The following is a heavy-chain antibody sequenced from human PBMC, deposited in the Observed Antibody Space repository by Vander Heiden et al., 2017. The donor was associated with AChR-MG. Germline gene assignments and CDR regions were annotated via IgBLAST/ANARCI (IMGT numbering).Heavy chain of an antibody. V-gene: IGHV5-51*01. CDR1: GYSFSPFW. D-gene: IGHD2-15*01. CDR2: IYPGDSDT. J-gene: IGHJ2*01. CDR3: ARKGVANYSYFDL. Sequence: EVQLMQSGAEMKKPGASLKISCKGSGYSFSPFWIGWVRLMPGKGLEWMGIIYPGDSDTRYSPSFQGQVTISADKSISTAYLQWSSLKASDTAMYYCARKGVANYSYFDLWGRGTLVTVSS.